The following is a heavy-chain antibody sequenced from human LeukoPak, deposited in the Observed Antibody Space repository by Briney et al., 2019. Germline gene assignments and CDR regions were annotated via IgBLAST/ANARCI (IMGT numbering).Heavy chain of an antibody. D-gene: IGHD6-13*01. CDR2: ISGSGDTT. J-gene: IGHJ6*04. CDR1: GFTFSSYA. Sequence: GGSLRLSCAASGFTFSSYAISWVRQAPGKGLEWVSSISGSGDTTYYADPVKGRFTISRDNSKNTLYLQMNSLRAEDTAVYYCARAAAAADQYYYYGMDVWGKGTTVTVSS. CDR3: ARAAAAADQYYYYGMDV. V-gene: IGHV3-23*01.